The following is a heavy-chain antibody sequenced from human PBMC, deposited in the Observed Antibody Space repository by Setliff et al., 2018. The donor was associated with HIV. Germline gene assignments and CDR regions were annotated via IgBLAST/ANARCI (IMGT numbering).Heavy chain of an antibody. D-gene: IGHD3-10*01. Sequence: PSETLSLTCTVSGGSISSGDYYWSWIRQHPRKGLEWIGYIYYTGSTYYNPSLKSRVSISIDTPKNQFSLKLTSMTAADTAVYYCVRTGSSTSWGIYYYYYMDIWGKGSTVTVSS. J-gene: IGHJ6*03. V-gene: IGHV4-30-4*08. CDR3: VRTGSSTSWGIYYYYYMDI. CDR1: GGSISSGDYY. CDR2: IYYTGST.